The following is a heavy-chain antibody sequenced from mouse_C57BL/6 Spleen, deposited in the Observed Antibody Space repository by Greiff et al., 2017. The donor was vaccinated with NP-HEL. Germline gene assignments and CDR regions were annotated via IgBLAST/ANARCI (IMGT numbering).Heavy chain of an antibody. CDR2: IYPRSGNT. D-gene: IGHD2-1*01. CDR3: AEDYYGNYYFDY. J-gene: IGHJ2*01. CDR1: GYTFTSYG. V-gene: IGHV1-81*01. Sequence: VQLQQSGAELARPGASVKLSCKASGYTFTSYGISWVKQRTGQGLEWIGEIYPRSGNTYYNEKFKGKATLTADKSSSTAYIELRSLTSEDSAVYFCAEDYYGNYYFDYWGQGTTLTVSS.